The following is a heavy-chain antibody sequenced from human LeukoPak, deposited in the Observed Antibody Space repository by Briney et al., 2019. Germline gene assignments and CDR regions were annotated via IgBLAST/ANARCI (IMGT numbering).Heavy chain of an antibody. J-gene: IGHJ6*02. Sequence: ASVKVSCTASGYTFTSYYMHWVRQAPGQGLEWMGVINPSGGSTSYAQKFQGRVTMTRDTSTSTVYMELSSLRSEDTAVYYCARGAARAGSGMDVWGQGTTVTVSS. D-gene: IGHD6-6*01. V-gene: IGHV1-46*01. CDR2: INPSGGST. CDR1: GYTFTSYY. CDR3: ARGAARAGSGMDV.